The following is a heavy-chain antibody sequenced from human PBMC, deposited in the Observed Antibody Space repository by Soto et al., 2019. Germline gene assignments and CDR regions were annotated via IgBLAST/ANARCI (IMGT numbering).Heavy chain of an antibody. CDR3: AKLPLVLALVFDY. Sequence: PGGALRLSCAASGFTFSNYVMSWVRQAPGKGLEWVSSISGSGDNTYYADSVKGRFTISRDNSKNTLFLQMNSLRAEDTALFYCAKLPLVLALVFDYWGQGTLVTVSS. V-gene: IGHV3-23*01. CDR2: ISGSGDNT. CDR1: GFTFSNYV. J-gene: IGHJ4*02.